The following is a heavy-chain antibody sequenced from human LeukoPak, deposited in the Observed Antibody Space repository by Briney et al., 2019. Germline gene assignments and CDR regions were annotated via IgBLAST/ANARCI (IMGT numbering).Heavy chain of an antibody. CDR2: ISSSGSTI. Sequence: PGGSLRLSCAASGFTFSSYTMNWVRQAPGKGLEWLSYISSSGSTIYYADSVKGRFTISRDNAKNSLYLQMNSLRAEDTAVYYCARVRLSYYYGSGSYYYDYWGQGTLVTVSS. CDR3: ARVRLSYYYGSGSYYYDY. J-gene: IGHJ4*02. CDR1: GFTFSSYT. D-gene: IGHD3-10*01. V-gene: IGHV3-48*01.